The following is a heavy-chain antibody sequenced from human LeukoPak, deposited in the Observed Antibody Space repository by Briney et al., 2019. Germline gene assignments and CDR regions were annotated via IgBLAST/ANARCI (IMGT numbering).Heavy chain of an antibody. CDR2: MNPNSGNT. D-gene: IGHD6-19*01. CDR1: GYTFTSYD. V-gene: IGHV1-8*01. CDR3: ARGRLYSSGWYYFDY. Sequence: GASVKVSCKASGYTFTSYDINWVRQATGQGLEWMGWMNPNSGNTGYAQKFQGRVTMTRNTSISTAYMELSGLRSEGTAVYYCARGRLYSSGWYYFDYWGQGTLVTVSS. J-gene: IGHJ4*02.